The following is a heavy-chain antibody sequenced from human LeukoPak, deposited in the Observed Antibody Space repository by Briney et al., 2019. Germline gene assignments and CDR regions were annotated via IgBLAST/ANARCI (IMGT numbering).Heavy chain of an antibody. CDR1: GVSISSRGY. V-gene: IGHV4-31*03. D-gene: IGHD3-9*01. Sequence: SETLSLTCSVSGVSISSRGYWGWIRQHPRKGLEWIGYIDYSGNTHYKPSLQSRVIISVDTSKNQFTLKLNSVTAADTAVYYCATGYGSGWFDAWGQGAVVTVSS. J-gene: IGHJ5*02. CDR3: ATGYGSGWFDA. CDR2: IDYSGNT.